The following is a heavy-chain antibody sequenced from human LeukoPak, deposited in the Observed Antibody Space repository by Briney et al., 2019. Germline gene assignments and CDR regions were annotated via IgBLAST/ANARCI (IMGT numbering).Heavy chain of an antibody. J-gene: IGHJ4*02. Sequence: GGSLRLSCTASGLTFSTSGFNWVRQAPGKGLEWVASIGPTGSDRYHADSIKGRFTISRDNANNFLYLQMNSLRAEDTAAYYCATETNGRHYDYWGQGTLLTVSS. CDR2: IGPTGSDR. CDR3: ATETNGRHYDY. D-gene: IGHD1-14*01. V-gene: IGHV3-21*06. CDR1: GLTFSTSG.